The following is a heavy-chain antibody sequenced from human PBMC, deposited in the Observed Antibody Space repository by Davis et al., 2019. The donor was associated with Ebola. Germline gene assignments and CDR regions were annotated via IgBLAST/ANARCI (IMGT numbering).Heavy chain of an antibody. CDR3: ARKSTFFDY. V-gene: IGHV3-7*03. CDR1: GFTFSNYW. D-gene: IGHD3-16*01. J-gene: IGHJ4*02. CDR2: IKQDGSEK. Sequence: PGRSLRLSCAPSGFTFSNYWMSWVRQAPGKGLEWVANIKQDGSEKYYVDSVKGRFTISRDNAKNSLYLQMNSLRAEDTAVYYCARKSTFFDYWGQGTRVTVSS.